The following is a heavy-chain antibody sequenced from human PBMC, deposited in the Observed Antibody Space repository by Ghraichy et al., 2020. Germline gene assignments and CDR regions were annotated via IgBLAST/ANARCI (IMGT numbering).Heavy chain of an antibody. D-gene: IGHD3-10*01. CDR3: ARDRRTHSDSRGYYNPKYFYGMDV. J-gene: IGHJ6*02. Sequence: GGSLRLSCTASDFTFSFHGMHWVRQAPGKGLEWVAVIYYDGSQTYYAESVKGRFVISRDNSKNTLYLQMNSLRAEDTAVYYCARDRRTHSDSRGYYNPKYFYGMDVWGQGTTVTVSS. CDR1: DFTFSFHG. V-gene: IGHV3-33*01. CDR2: IYYDGSQT.